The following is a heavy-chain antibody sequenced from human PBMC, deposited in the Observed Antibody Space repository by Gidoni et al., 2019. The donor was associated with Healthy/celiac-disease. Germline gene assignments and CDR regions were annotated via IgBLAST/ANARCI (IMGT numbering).Heavy chain of an antibody. CDR3: ASSLLQYYYYYGMDV. CDR1: GFPFSSYE. V-gene: IGHV3-48*03. CDR2: SGSSGSTI. D-gene: IGHD1-26*01. Sequence: EVQLVESGGGLVQPGGSLRLSCSASGFPFSSYEMNWVRKAPGKGLELVSYSGSSGSTIYYADSVKGRFTISRDNAKNSLYLQMNSLRAEYTAVYYCASSLLQYYYYYGMDVWGQGTTVTVSS. J-gene: IGHJ6*02.